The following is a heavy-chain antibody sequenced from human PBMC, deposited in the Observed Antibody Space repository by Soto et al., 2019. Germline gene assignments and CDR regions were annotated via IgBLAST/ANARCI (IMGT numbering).Heavy chain of an antibody. CDR2: IYYSGST. CDR3: ARPSRYGSGSYWPSMDV. V-gene: IGHV4-59*08. Sequence: QVQLQESGPGLVKPSETLSLTCTVSGGSISSYYWSWIRQPPGKGLEWIGYIYYSGSTNYNPSLKSRVTISVDTSKNQFSLKLSSVTAADTAVYYCARPSRYGSGSYWPSMDVWGQGTTVTVSS. CDR1: GGSISSYY. J-gene: IGHJ6*02. D-gene: IGHD3-10*01.